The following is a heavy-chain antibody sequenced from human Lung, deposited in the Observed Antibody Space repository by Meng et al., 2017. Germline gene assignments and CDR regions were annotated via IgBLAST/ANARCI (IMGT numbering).Heavy chain of an antibody. CDR1: GFTFSTAA. J-gene: IGHJ4*02. Sequence: EVRLVESGGGLVRPGGSLGLSCAGFGFTFSTAAMCWVRQAPGKGLEWVSSINIGGETTWFADSVKGRFTISRDNSKNTLYLQMNSLRAEDTAVYYCAKEIRPNDYWGQGTLVTVSS. V-gene: IGHV3-23*04. CDR2: INIGGETT. CDR3: AKEIRPNDY.